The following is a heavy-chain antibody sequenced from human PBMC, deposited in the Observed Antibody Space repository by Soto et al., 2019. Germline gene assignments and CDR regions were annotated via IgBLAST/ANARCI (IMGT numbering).Heavy chain of an antibody. CDR2: IIPTFSIS. Sequence: QVQVVQSGAEVKKPGSSVKVSCKISGGTFDMYALNWVRQAPGQGLEWMGGIIPTFSISKYARKFQGRVTISADGSTSTTYLELSSLRSDDTAPYYCANGPFTMTGSYFDYWGQGTQVTVSS. J-gene: IGHJ4*02. V-gene: IGHV1-69*01. D-gene: IGHD3-22*01. CDR1: GGTFDMYA. CDR3: ANGPFTMTGSYFDY.